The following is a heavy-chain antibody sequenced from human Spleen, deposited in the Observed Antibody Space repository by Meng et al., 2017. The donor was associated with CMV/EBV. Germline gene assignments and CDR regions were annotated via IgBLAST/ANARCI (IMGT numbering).Heavy chain of an antibody. J-gene: IGHJ3*02. CDR2: IYDSGTT. CDR1: GLTVSSDY. Sequence: GESLKISCAVSGLTVSSDYVTWVRQAPGKGLEWVSVIYDSGTTYCADSVKGRFTIYRDNAKNSLYLQMNSLRAEDTAVYYCARDLVLESDAFDIWGQGTMVTVSS. CDR3: ARDLVLESDAFDI. V-gene: IGHV3-66*01. D-gene: IGHD5-24*01.